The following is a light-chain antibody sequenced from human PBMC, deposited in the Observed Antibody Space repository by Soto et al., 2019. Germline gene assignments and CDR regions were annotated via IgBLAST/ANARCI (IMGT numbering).Light chain of an antibody. V-gene: IGKV3-15*01. CDR2: GAS. CDR1: QSITIN. J-gene: IGKJ4*01. CDR3: QQYHHGPLT. Sequence: EIVMTQSPATLSVSPGERATLSCRASQSITINLAWYQHKPGQAPRLLIYGASTRAAGIPATVSGSGSGTGFTLTFSSLQSEDFAVYYCQQYHHGPLTFGEGTKVEVK.